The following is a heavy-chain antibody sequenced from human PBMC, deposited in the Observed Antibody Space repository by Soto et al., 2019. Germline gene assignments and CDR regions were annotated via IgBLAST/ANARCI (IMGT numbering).Heavy chain of an antibody. CDR3: AREYVRDYYNVIGY. V-gene: IGHV3-30*04. D-gene: IGHD3-10*01. CDR1: GFTFSTYS. CDR2: LSYGLTDE. Sequence: QVQLVESGGGVVQPGRSLRLSCAASGFTFSTYSMHWVRKAPGKGLEWVAVLSYGLTDEYYADSVKGRFTISRDNAKNTLYLQMYSLRTEDTAVYYCAREYVRDYYNVIGYWGQGTLVTVSS. J-gene: IGHJ4*02.